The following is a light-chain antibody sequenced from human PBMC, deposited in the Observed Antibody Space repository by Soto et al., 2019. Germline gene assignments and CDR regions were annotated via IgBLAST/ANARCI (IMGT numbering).Light chain of an antibody. CDR2: GAS. CDR3: QQYGSSPPWT. J-gene: IGKJ1*01. Sequence: EIVLTQSPGTLSLSPGERATLSCRASQSVSSSYLAWYQQKPGQAPRPLIYGASSRATGIPDRFSGSGSVTDFPLTISRLEPQDFALYYCQQYGSSPPWTFGQGTKVEIK. V-gene: IGKV3-20*01. CDR1: QSVSSSY.